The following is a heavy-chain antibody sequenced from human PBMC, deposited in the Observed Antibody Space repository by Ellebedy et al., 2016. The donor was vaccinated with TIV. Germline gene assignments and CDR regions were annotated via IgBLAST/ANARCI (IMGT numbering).Heavy chain of an antibody. CDR3: AKSIAIAYGAYEGVDY. V-gene: IGHV3-30*18. CDR2: ISYDGSNK. J-gene: IGHJ4*02. D-gene: IGHD4-17*01. CDR1: GFTFSSYG. Sequence: GESLKISCAASGFTFSSYGMHWVRQAPGKGLEWVAVISYDGSNKYYADSVKGRFTISRDNSKNTLYLQMNSLRAEDTAVYYCAKSIAIAYGAYEGVDYWGQGTLVTVSS.